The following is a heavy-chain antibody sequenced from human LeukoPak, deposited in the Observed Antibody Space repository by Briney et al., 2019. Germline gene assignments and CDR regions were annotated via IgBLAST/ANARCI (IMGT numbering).Heavy chain of an antibody. J-gene: IGHJ5*02. V-gene: IGHV5-51*01. CDR3: ARGGYGQLAFNWFDP. D-gene: IGHD6-6*01. CDR1: GYSFTSYW. CDR2: IYPGDSDT. Sequence: GESLKISCKGSGYSFTSYWIGWVRQMPGKGLEWMGIIYPGDSDTRYSPSFQGQVTISADKSIRTAYLQWSSLKASDTAMYYCARGGYGQLAFNWFDPWGQGTLVTVSS.